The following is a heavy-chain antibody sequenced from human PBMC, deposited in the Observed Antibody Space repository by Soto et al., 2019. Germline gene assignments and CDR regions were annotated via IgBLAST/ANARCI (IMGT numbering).Heavy chain of an antibody. CDR1: GGSFSSGGYC. J-gene: IGHJ3*02. CDR3: ARVSGYCYALAFDI. D-gene: IGHD5-18*01. CDR2: IYYSGST. V-gene: IGHV4-31*03. Sequence: QVQLQESGPGLVKPSQTLSLTCTVSGGSFSSGGYCWSWIRQHPGKGLEGIGYIYYSGSTNYNPSLKSRVTISVDTSKNQFSLKLSSVTAADTAVYYCARVSGYCYALAFDIWGQGTMVTVSS.